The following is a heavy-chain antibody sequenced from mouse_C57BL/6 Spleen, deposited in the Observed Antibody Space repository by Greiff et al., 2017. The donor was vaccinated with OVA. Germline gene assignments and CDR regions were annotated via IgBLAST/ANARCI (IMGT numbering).Heavy chain of an antibody. CDR1: GYTFTSYW. Sequence: VQLQQPGAELVMPGASVKLSCKASGYTFTSYWMHWVKQRPGQGLEWIGEIDPSDSYTNYNQKFKGKSTLTVDKSSSTAYMQLSSRTSEDSAVYYCARGITTVDAMDYWGQGTSVTVSS. CDR2: IDPSDSYT. J-gene: IGHJ4*01. D-gene: IGHD1-1*01. V-gene: IGHV1-69*01. CDR3: ARGITTVDAMDY.